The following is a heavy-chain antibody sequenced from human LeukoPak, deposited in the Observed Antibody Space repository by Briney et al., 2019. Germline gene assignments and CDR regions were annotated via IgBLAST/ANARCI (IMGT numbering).Heavy chain of an antibody. V-gene: IGHV4-59*01. D-gene: IGHD1-26*01. CDR1: GGSISSYY. J-gene: IGHJ4*02. CDR2: IYYTGST. CDR3: ARGNSGSFYGFDY. Sequence: SETLSLTCTVSGGSISSYYWSWIRQPPGKGLEWIGYIYYTGSTNYNPSLKSRVTISVDTSKNQFSLKLSSVTAADTAVYYCARGNSGSFYGFDYWGQGTLVTVSS.